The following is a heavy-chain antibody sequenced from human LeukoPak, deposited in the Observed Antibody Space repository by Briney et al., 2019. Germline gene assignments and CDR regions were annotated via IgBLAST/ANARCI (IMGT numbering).Heavy chain of an antibody. D-gene: IGHD3-16*01. CDR1: GGSISSSSYY. CDR3: ARITFGVPRW. J-gene: IGHJ4*02. CDR2: IYYSGST. Sequence: SETLSLTXTVSGGSISSSSYYWGWIRQPPGKGLEWIGSIYYSGSTYYNPSLKSRVTISVDTSKNQFSLKLSSVTAADTAVYYCARITFGVPRWWGEGTLVTVSS. V-gene: IGHV4-39*01.